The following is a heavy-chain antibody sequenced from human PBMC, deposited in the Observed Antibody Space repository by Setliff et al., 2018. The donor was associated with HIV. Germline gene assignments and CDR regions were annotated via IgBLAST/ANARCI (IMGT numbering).Heavy chain of an antibody. Sequence: SETLSLTCPRRVSGGSISNFYWSWIRQPPGKGLEWVGHIYSTGDTNYNPSLKSRVTLSADTSKNQLSLSLTSVTAADTAVYYCARVRLTMIMMVDYFDQWGQGTLVTVSS. CDR3: ARVRLTMIMMVDYFDQ. CDR2: IYSTGDT. CDR1: GGSISNFY. V-gene: IGHV4-4*07. J-gene: IGHJ4*02. D-gene: IGHD3-22*01.